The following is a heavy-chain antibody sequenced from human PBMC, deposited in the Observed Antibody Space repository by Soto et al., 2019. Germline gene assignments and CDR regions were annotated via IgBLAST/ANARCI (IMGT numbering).Heavy chain of an antibody. CDR2: ISSSSSTI. CDR1: GFTFSSYT. J-gene: IGHJ6*02. CDR3: ASGKTYYDSCMDV. D-gene: IGHD3-3*01. Sequence: PGGSLRLSCAASGFTFSSYTMNWVRQAPGKGLEWVSYISSSSSTIYYADSVKGRFTISRDNAKNSLYLQMNSLRDEDTAVYYCASGKTYYDSCMDVWGQGATVTVSS. V-gene: IGHV3-48*02.